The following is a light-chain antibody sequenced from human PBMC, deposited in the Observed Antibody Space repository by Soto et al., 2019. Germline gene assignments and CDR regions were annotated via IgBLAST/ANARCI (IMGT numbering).Light chain of an antibody. CDR1: QSFSSF. CDR3: QQYGASSIT. J-gene: IGKJ5*01. Sequence: DIVLTQSPGTLSLSPGERATLSCRASQSFSSFLAWYQQKPGQAPRLLIYGASSRATGIPDRFSGSGSGTDFTLTISRLEPEDFAVYYCQQYGASSITFGQGTRLEIK. CDR2: GAS. V-gene: IGKV3-20*01.